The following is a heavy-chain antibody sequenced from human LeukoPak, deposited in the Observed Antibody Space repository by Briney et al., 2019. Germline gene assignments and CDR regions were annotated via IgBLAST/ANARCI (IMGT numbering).Heavy chain of an antibody. CDR1: GFTFSSYA. D-gene: IGHD2-15*01. CDR3: AKNGDRGAYCTGGTCYPYFYYYMDV. V-gene: IGHV3-23*01. CDR2: ISGSGGST. J-gene: IGHJ6*03. Sequence: GGSLRLSCAASGFTFSSYAMSWVRQAPGKGLEWVSAISGSGGSTYYADSVKGRFAISRDNSKNTLYPQMNSLRAEDTAIYYCAKNGDRGAYCTGGTCYPYFYYYMDVWGKGTTVTI.